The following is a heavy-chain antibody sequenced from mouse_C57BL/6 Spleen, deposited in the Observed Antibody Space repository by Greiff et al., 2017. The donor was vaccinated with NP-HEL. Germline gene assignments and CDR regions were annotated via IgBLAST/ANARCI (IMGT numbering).Heavy chain of an antibody. Sequence: VQLKQSGPVLVKPGASVKMSCKASGYTFTDYYMNWVKQSHGKSLEWIGVINPYNGGTSYNQKFKGKATLTVDKSSSTAYMELNSLRSEDSAVYYCARPSYYGSSYDYFDYWGQGTTLTVSS. V-gene: IGHV1-19*01. D-gene: IGHD1-1*01. J-gene: IGHJ2*01. CDR3: ARPSYYGSSYDYFDY. CDR2: INPYNGGT. CDR1: GYTFTDYY.